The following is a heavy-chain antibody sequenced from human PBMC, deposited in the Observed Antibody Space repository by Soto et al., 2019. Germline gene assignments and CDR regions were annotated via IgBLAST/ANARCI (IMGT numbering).Heavy chain of an antibody. J-gene: IGHJ6*03. CDR1: GFTFSSYA. CDR3: AKNFPGYDFWSGNYYYYYMDV. CDR2: ISGSGGST. D-gene: IGHD3-3*01. V-gene: IGHV3-23*01. Sequence: HPGGSLRLSCAASGFTFSSYAMSWVRQAPGKGLEWVSAISGSGGSTYYADSVKGRFTISRDNSKNTLYLQMNSLRAEDTAVYYCAKNFPGYDFWSGNYYYYYMDVWGKGTTVTVSS.